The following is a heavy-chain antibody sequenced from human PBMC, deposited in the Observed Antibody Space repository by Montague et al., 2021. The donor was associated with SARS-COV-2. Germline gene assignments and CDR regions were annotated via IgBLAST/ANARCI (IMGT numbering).Heavy chain of an antibody. CDR3: ARDSQRSHFDY. V-gene: IGHV4-4*02. CDR2: IFHSGRT. J-gene: IGHJ4*02. Sequence: SETLSLTCAVSGGSISTDNWWSWVRRPPRKGLEWIGEIFHSGRTXYNPSLKSRVTISVDRSNNQFSLELSSVTAADTAIYYCARDSQRSHFDYWGQGILVTVSS. CDR1: GGSISTDNW. D-gene: IGHD6-25*01.